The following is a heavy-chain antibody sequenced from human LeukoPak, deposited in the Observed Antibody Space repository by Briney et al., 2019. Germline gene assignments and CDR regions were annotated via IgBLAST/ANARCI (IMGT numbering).Heavy chain of an antibody. CDR1: GFTFSSYG. Sequence: GGSLRLSCAASGFTFSSYGMHWVRQAPGKGLEWVAVISYDGSNKYYADSVKGRFTISRDNSKNTLYLQMNSLRAEDTAVYYCAKMGRPFLGFGELWDYCGQGTLVTVSS. CDR3: AKMGRPFLGFGELWDY. D-gene: IGHD3-10*01. V-gene: IGHV3-30*18. CDR2: ISYDGSNK. J-gene: IGHJ4*02.